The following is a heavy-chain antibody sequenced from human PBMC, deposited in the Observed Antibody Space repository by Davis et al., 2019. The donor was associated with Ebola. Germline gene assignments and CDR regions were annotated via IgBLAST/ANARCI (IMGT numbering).Heavy chain of an antibody. CDR3: ARDGYCSGGSCYYGYYYYGMDV. Sequence: AASVKVSCKASGGTFSSYAISWVRQAPGQGLEWIGWISAYNGNTNYAQKLQGRVTMTTDTSTSTAYMELRSLRSDDTAVYYCARDGYCSGGSCYYGYYYYGMDVWGQGTTVTVSS. J-gene: IGHJ6*02. D-gene: IGHD2-15*01. CDR1: GGTFSSYA. CDR2: ISAYNGNT. V-gene: IGHV1-18*01.